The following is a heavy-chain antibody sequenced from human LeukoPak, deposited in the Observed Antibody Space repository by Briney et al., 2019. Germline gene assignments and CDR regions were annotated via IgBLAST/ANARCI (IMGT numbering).Heavy chain of an antibody. Sequence: GGPLRLSCAASGFTFSSYAMSWVRQAPGKGLEWVSAIGGRGTSTYYADSVKGRFTISRDNSKNTLYLQMNSLRAEDTAVYYCAKNGGPSSSPVGYWGQGTLVTVSS. CDR2: IGGRGTST. CDR1: GFTFSSYA. V-gene: IGHV3-23*01. CDR3: AKNGGPSSSPVGY. D-gene: IGHD6-13*01. J-gene: IGHJ4*02.